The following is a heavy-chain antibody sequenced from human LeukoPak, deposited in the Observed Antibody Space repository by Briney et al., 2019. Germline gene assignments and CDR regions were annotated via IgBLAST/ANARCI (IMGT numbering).Heavy chain of an antibody. CDR2: ISYDGSNK. Sequence: GGSLRLSCAASGFTFSSYAMHWVRQAPGKGLEWVAVISYDGSNKYYADFVKGRFTISRDNSKNTLYLQMNSLRADDTAVFYCAGYYHDSSGFPYWGQGTQVTVSS. V-gene: IGHV3-30-3*01. D-gene: IGHD3-22*01. CDR3: AGYYHDSSGFPY. CDR1: GFTFSSYA. J-gene: IGHJ4*02.